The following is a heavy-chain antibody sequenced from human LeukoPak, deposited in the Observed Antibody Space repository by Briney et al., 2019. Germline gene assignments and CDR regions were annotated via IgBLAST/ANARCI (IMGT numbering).Heavy chain of an antibody. D-gene: IGHD3-22*01. Sequence: GGSLRLSCAASGFTFSSYSMNWVRHAPGKGLEWVSSISSSSSYIYYADSVKGRFTISRDNAKNSLYLQMNSLRAEDTAVYYCARGYDSSGPVDYWGQGTLVTVSS. V-gene: IGHV3-21*01. J-gene: IGHJ4*02. CDR1: GFTFSSYS. CDR3: ARGYDSSGPVDY. CDR2: ISSSSSYI.